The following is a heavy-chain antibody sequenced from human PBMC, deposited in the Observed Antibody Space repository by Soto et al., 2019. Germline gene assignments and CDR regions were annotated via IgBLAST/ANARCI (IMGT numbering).Heavy chain of an antibody. CDR1: GFTFYSYA. V-gene: IGHV3-23*01. Sequence: EVQLLASGGGLVQPGGSLRLSCAASGFTFYSYAMDWVRQAPGKGLEWVSSISARSDNTYYADSVKGRFTIFRDHSKSTLYLQVNSLRAEDTAIYYCAKRGDSYYYGMNVWGQGTTVTVSS. CDR2: ISARSDNT. CDR3: AKRGDSYYYGMNV. D-gene: IGHD3-16*01. J-gene: IGHJ6*02.